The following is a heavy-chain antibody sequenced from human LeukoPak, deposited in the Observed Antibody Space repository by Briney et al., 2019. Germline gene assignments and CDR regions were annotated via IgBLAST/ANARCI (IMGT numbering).Heavy chain of an antibody. J-gene: IGHJ3*02. Sequence: GRSLRLSCAASGFTFSSYALHWVRQAPGKGLEWVSVISYDGSNKYYADSVKGRFTISRDNSENTLYLQMNSLKTEDTAVYYCGRRSNIHDFLDIWGQGTMVTV. CDR3: GRRSNIHDFLDI. D-gene: IGHD3/OR15-3a*01. V-gene: IGHV3-30-3*01. CDR1: GFTFSSYA. CDR2: ISYDGSNK.